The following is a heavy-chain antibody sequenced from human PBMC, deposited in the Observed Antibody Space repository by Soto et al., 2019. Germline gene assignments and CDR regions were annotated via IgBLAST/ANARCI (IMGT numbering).Heavy chain of an antibody. CDR3: EAEMTFGKLSVV. CDR1: GDTDTNYV. Sequence: QVPLVQSGAEVKKPGSSVKVSCKASGDTDTNYVISWVRQAPGQGLEWMGGIFPKFGTTYSAQKLQDRLTITADESTSTVYMQLSSLILDDTAVYYCEAEMTFGKLSVVWGQGTTVTVSS. D-gene: IGHD3-16*02. J-gene: IGHJ6*02. CDR2: IFPKFGTT. V-gene: IGHV1-69*01.